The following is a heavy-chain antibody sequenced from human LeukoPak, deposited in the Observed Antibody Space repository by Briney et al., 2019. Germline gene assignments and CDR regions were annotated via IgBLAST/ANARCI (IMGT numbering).Heavy chain of an antibody. CDR1: GFTFSSYS. CDR2: ISSSSSYI. J-gene: IGHJ6*02. Sequence: PGGSLRLSCAASGFTFSSYSMNWVRQAPGKGLEWVSSISSSSSYIYYADSVKGRFIISRDNSKNTLYLQMNSLRAEDTAVYYCARADYGGKPYHYTLDVWGQGTTVTVSS. V-gene: IGHV3-21*01. CDR3: ARADYGGKPYHYTLDV. D-gene: IGHD4-23*01.